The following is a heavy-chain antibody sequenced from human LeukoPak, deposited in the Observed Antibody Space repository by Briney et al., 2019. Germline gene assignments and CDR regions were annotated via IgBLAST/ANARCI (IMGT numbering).Heavy chain of an antibody. CDR2: INPHGGVT. CDR3: ARERTPIALKIMIIFDS. D-gene: IGHD3-16*01. V-gene: IGHV1-2*02. J-gene: IGHJ5*01. CDR1: GGTFSSYA. Sequence: GASVKVSCKASGGTFSSYAISWVRQAPGQGLEWMASINPHGGVTNSAQEFQGRVTVARDASISTAYSELSGLRSDDTAVYYCARERTPIALKIMIIFDSWGQGTLITVSS.